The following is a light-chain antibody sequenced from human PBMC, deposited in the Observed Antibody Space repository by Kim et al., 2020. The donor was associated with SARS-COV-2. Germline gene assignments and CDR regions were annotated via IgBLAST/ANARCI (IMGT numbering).Light chain of an antibody. CDR1: KLGNQY. CDR3: QAWDSSTVI. Sequence: SVFPGQTATITCFGDKLGNQYASWYQQKSGQSPVLVIYQNTNRPSGIPERFSGSNSGNAATLTISGTQALDEADYYCQAWDSSTVIFGGGTQLTVL. CDR2: QNT. J-gene: IGLJ2*01. V-gene: IGLV3-1*01.